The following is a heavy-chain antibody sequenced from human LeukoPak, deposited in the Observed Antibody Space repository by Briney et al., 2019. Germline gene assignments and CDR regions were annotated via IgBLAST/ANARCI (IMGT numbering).Heavy chain of an antibody. CDR3: ARVHRPTRFCWFDP. CDR2: INPNSGGT. Sequence: ASVKVSFKASGYTFTVYYMHWVRQAPGQGLEWMGWINPNSGGTNYAQKFQGRVTMTRDTSISTAYMELSRLRSDDTAVYYCARVHRPTRFCWFDPWGQGTLVTVSS. V-gene: IGHV1-2*02. CDR1: GYTFTVYY. J-gene: IGHJ5*02. D-gene: IGHD6-6*01.